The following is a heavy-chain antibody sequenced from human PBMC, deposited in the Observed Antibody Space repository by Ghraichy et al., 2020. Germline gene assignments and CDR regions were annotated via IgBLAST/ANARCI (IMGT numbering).Heavy chain of an antibody. V-gene: IGHV3-7*01. CDR1: GFTFSGFW. Sequence: GGSLRLSCAASGFTFSGFWMTWVRQAPGKGLEWVANIKQDGSENYYVDSVKGRFSISRDNAKNSLYLQMHSLRVEDTAVYYCARGSGWLDYWGQGTLVTVSS. D-gene: IGHD6-19*01. CDR3: ARGSGWLDY. J-gene: IGHJ4*02. CDR2: IKQDGSEN.